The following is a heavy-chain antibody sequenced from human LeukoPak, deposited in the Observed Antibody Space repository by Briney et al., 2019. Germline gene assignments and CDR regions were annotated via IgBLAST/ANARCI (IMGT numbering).Heavy chain of an antibody. CDR3: VRDTYRSAVAGSSGLGH. Sequence: PGGSLRLSCAASGFTFGTYWMGWVRHARGKGMEWVANIKQDGTEKSYVDSVKGRFTISRDNVKNSVYLQMHSLRADDTAIYYCVRDTYRSAVAGSSGLGHWGQGTLDTVSS. V-gene: IGHV3-7*01. D-gene: IGHD6-19*01. J-gene: IGHJ4*02. CDR1: GFTFGTYW. CDR2: IKQDGTEK.